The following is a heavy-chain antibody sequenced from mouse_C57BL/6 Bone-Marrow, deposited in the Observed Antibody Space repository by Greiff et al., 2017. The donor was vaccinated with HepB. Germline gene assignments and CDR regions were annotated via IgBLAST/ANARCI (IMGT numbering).Heavy chain of an antibody. CDR1: GYAFSSSW. V-gene: IGHV1-82*01. D-gene: IGHD2-2*01. CDR2: IYPGDGDT. Sequence: QVQLQQSGPELVKPGASVKISCKASGYAFSSSWMTWVKQRPGKGLEWIGRIYPGDGDTNYNGKFKGKATLTADKSSSTAYMQLSSLTSEDSAVYFCARGMIYYGFFDDWGQGTTLTVS. CDR3: ARGMIYYGFFDD. J-gene: IGHJ2*01.